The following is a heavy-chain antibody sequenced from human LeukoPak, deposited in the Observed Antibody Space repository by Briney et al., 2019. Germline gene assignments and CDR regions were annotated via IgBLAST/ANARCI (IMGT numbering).Heavy chain of an antibody. D-gene: IGHD3-22*01. CDR3: ARDEDYYDSSGYYLAY. J-gene: IGHJ4*02. V-gene: IGHV4-59*01. CDR1: GGSISSYY. Sequence: PSETLSLTCTVSGGSISSYYWSWIRQPPGKGLEWIGYIYYSGITNYNPSLKSRVAISVDTSKKQFSLKLSSVTAADTAVYYCARDEDYYDSSGYYLAYWGQGTLVTVSS. CDR2: IYYSGIT.